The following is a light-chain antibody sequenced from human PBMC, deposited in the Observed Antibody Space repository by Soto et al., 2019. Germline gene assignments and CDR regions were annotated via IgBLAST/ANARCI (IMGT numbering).Light chain of an antibody. J-gene: IGKJ3*01. CDR1: QSVSSY. CDR3: QQRSNWRFT. Sequence: EIVLTQSPATLSLSPGERASLSCRASQSVSSYLAWYQQKPGQAPRLLIYDASNRATGIPARFSGSGSGTDFTLTISSLEPEDFEVYYCQQRSNWRFTFGPGNKVDIK. CDR2: DAS. V-gene: IGKV3-11*01.